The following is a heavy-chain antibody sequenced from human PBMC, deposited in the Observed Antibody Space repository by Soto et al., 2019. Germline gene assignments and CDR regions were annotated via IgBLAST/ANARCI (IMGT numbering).Heavy chain of an antibody. J-gene: IGHJ4*02. V-gene: IGHV5-51*01. Sequence: GESLKISCKGSGYSFTSYWIGWVRQMPGKGLEWMGIIYPGDSDTRYSPSFQGQVTISADKSISTAYLQWSSLRVSDTAMYYCARQIYDSDTVTNFKYYFDSWCPGTPLTVSS. CDR1: GYSFTSYW. CDR2: IYPGDSDT. D-gene: IGHD3-22*01. CDR3: ARQIYDSDTVTNFKYYFDS.